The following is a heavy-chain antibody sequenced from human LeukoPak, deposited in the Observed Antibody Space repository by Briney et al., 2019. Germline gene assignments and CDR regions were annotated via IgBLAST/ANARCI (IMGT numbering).Heavy chain of an antibody. CDR1: GFTVSSNY. CDR3: ARDHEYSYGLSFDC. Sequence: GGSLRLSCAASGFTVSSNYMSWVRQAPGKGLEWVSVIYSGGSTYYADSVKGRFTISRDNSKNTLYLQMNSLRAEDTAVYYCARDHEYSYGLSFDCWGQGTLVTVSS. D-gene: IGHD5-18*01. J-gene: IGHJ4*02. CDR2: IYSGGST. V-gene: IGHV3-53*01.